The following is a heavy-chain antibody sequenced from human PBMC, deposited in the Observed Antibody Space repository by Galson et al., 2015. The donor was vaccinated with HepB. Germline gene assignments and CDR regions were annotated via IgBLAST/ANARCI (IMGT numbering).Heavy chain of an antibody. J-gene: IGHJ6*02. Sequence: SVKVSCKASGGTFSSYAISWVRQAPGQGLEWMGGIIPIFGTANYAQKFQGRVTITADKSTSTAYMELSSLRSEDTAVYYCARVVYDSSVELDYAPFLYYYYGMDVWGQGTTVTVSS. CDR3: ARVVYDSSVELDYAPFLYYYYGMDV. D-gene: IGHD3-22*01. CDR1: GGTFSSYA. CDR2: IIPIFGTA. V-gene: IGHV1-69*06.